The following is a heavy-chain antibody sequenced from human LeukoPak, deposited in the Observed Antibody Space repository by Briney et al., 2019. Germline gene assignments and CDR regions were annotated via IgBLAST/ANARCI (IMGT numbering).Heavy chain of an antibody. V-gene: IGHV1-2*02. CDR3: ARDHSGSWYAPPYNWFDP. J-gene: IGHJ5*02. CDR1: GYTFTGYY. CDR2: INPNSGGT. D-gene: IGHD6-13*01. Sequence: ASVKISCKASGYTFTGYYMHWVRQAPGQGLEWMGWINPNSGGTNYAQKFQGRVTMTRDTSISTAYMELSRLRSDDTAVYYCARDHSGSWYAPPYNWFDPWGQGTLVTVSS.